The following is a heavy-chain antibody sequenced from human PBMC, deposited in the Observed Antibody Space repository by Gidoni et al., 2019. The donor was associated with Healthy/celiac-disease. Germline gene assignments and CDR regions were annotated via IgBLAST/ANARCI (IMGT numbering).Heavy chain of an antibody. CDR1: GGTFSRYA. V-gene: IGHV1-69*01. CDR2: IIPSCGTA. CDR3: AREGPKTVTPNWFDP. D-gene: IGHD4-17*01. Sequence: QVQLVQSGAEVKKPGSSVQVSCKASGGTFSRYAISWVRKDPGHGLEWMGGIIPSCGTANYAQKLQGRVTITADESTSTAYMELSSLRSEDTAVYYCAREGPKTVTPNWFDPWGQGTLVTGSS. J-gene: IGHJ5*02.